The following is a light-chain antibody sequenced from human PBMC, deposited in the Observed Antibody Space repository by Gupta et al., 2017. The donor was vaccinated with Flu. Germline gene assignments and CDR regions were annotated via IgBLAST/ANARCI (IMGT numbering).Light chain of an antibody. CDR3: QQYYSTPPYT. J-gene: IGKJ2*01. Sequence: DIGMTQSPDSLAVSLGGRATINCKASQRVLYSSNNKNYLAWYQQKPGQPPKLLIYWAATRESGVPDRFSGSGSGTDFTLTISSLQAEDVAVYYCQQYYSTPPYTFGQGTKLEIK. CDR2: WAA. CDR1: QRVLYSSNNKNY. V-gene: IGKV4-1*01.